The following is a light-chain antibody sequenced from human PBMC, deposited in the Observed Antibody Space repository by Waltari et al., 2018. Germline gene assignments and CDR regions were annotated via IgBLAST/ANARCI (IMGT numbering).Light chain of an antibody. CDR3: QSYDSSLSLVV. Sequence: QSVLTQPPSGSGAPGQRVTISCTGSSSNSGAGYDVHWYQQLPGTAPKLLIYGNSNRPSGVPDRFSGSKSGTSASLAITGLQAEDEADYYCQSYDSSLSLVVFGGGTKLTVL. V-gene: IGLV1-40*01. CDR1: SSNSGAGYD. J-gene: IGLJ2*01. CDR2: GNS.